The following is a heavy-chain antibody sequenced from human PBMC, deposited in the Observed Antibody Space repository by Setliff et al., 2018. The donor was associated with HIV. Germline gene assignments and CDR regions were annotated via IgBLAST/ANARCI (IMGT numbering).Heavy chain of an antibody. CDR1: EYTFTSYW. CDR2: IYPGDSDT. Sequence: GESLKISCKGSEYTFTSYWIAWVRQIPGKGLEWMGIIYPGDSDTRYSPSFQGQVTISADKSISTAYLQWSSLKASDTAMYYCARQVPAAIGAFDIWGQGTMVTVSS. V-gene: IGHV5-51*01. J-gene: IGHJ3*02. CDR3: ARQVPAAIGAFDI. D-gene: IGHD2-2*02.